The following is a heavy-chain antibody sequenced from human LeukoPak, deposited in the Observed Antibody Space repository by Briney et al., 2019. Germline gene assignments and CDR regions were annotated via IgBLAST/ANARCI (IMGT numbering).Heavy chain of an antibody. Sequence: SETLSLTCAVYGGSFSGYYWSWFRQPPGKGPEWIGEIHHSGSTNYNPSLKSRVTISVDKSKNQFSLKLTSVTAADTAVYYCASKTTGTAGTFDYWGQGTLVTVSS. V-gene: IGHV4-34*01. D-gene: IGHD1-1*01. CDR1: GGSFSGYY. J-gene: IGHJ4*02. CDR3: ASKTTGTAGTFDY. CDR2: IHHSGST.